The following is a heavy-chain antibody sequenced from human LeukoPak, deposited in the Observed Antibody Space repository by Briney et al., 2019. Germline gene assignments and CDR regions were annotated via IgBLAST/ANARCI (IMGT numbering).Heavy chain of an antibody. V-gene: IGHV1-3*01. CDR3: ARRWGAGTNFDY. J-gene: IGHJ4*02. D-gene: IGHD7-27*01. Sequence: GASVKVSCKTSGYSFTSQDMHWVRQAPGQSLEWMGCINPDNGDTQYSQEFQGRVTITRDTSATTAYMELSSLRSDDTAVYYCARRWGAGTNFDYWGQGTLVTVSS. CDR2: INPDNGDT. CDR1: GYSFTSQD.